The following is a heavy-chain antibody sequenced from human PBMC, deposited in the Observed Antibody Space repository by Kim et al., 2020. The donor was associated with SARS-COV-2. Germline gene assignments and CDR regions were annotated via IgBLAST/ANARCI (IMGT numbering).Heavy chain of an antibody. CDR2: INHSGST. CDR1: GGSFSGYY. CDR3: ARRGYLGWFDP. D-gene: IGHD1-1*01. V-gene: IGHV4-34*01. J-gene: IGHJ5*02. Sequence: SETLSLTCAVYGGSFSGYYWSWIRQPPGKGLEWIGEINHSGSTNYNPSLKSRVTISVDTSKTQFSLKLSSVTAADTAVYYCARRGYLGWFDPWGQGTLVTVSS.